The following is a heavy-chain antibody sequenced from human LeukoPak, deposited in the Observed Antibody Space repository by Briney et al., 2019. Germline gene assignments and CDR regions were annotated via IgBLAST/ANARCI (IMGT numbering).Heavy chain of an antibody. CDR1: GVSISSNSHY. J-gene: IGHJ4*02. CDR3: ARSFDYQGSKRALGHY. CDR2: IYSSGTT. V-gene: IGHV4-39*01. D-gene: IGHD3-10*01. Sequence: KPSETLSLTCTVSGVSISSNSHYWGWIRQPPGKGLEWIGSIYSSGTTYYNPSLRSRLTISADTSKNLFSLKLGSVAAADTAVYYCARSFDYQGSKRALGHYWGQGTLVTVSS.